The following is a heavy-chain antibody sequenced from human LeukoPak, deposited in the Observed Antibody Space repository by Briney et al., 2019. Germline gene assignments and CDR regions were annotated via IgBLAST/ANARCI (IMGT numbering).Heavy chain of an antibody. CDR1: GNTFTSFH. D-gene: IGHD1-1*01. CDR2: IKVYGDTT. Sequence: ASVKVSCKASGNTFTSFHIHWVRQAPGQGLEYMGIIKVYGDTTIYAQRFQGRITMTRDTSTSTVYMELSSLNSEDTAVYYCARESPSTFYFDYWGQGTLVTVSS. J-gene: IGHJ4*02. CDR3: ARESPSTFYFDY. V-gene: IGHV1-46*01.